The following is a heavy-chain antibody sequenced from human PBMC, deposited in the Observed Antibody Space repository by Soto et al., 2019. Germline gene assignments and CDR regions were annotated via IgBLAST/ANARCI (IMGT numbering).Heavy chain of an antibody. CDR3: ARNHQDILTGYLDS. D-gene: IGHD3-9*01. Sequence: QVQLVESVGGVVQPGRSLRLSCEASGFTFSSYAMHWVRQAPGKGLEWVAVISYDGSNKYYADSVKGRFTISRDNSKNTLYLQMNSLRAEDTAVYYCARNHQDILTGYLDSLGQGTLVTVSS. J-gene: IGHJ4*02. CDR2: ISYDGSNK. CDR1: GFTFSSYA. V-gene: IGHV3-30-3*01.